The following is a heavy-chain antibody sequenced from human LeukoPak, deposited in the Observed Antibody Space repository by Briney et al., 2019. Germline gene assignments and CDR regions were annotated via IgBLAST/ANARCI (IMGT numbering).Heavy chain of an antibody. CDR3: AKTQEYSSSWYRLRPEYYFDY. V-gene: IGHV3-30*02. CDR1: GFTFSSYG. J-gene: IGHJ4*02. CDR2: IRYDGSNK. D-gene: IGHD6-13*01. Sequence: GGSLRLSCAASGFTFSSYGMHWVRQAPGKGLEWVAFIRYDGSNKYYADSVKGRFTISRDNSKNTLYLQMNSLRAEDTAVYYCAKTQEYSSSWYRLRPEYYFDYWGQGTLVTVSS.